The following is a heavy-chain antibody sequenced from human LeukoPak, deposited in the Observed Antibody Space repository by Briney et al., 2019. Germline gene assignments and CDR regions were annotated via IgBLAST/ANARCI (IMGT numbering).Heavy chain of an antibody. J-gene: IGHJ6*02. Sequence: SETLSLTSTVSGASISTYYGSCIRQPPGKALEWIGYIFHNGSTNYNPSLKSRVTISLDTSKNLFSLKLKSVVAADTAVYYCARDAEWDCGGGTCYSHDGMYVWGHGTTVGVSS. CDR1: GASISTYY. CDR3: ARDAEWDCGGGTCYSHDGMYV. V-gene: IGHV4-59*01. CDR2: IFHNGST. D-gene: IGHD2-21*01.